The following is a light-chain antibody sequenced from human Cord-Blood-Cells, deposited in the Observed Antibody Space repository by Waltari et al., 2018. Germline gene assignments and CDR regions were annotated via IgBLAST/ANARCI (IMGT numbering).Light chain of an antibody. V-gene: IGLV2-14*01. Sequence: QSALTQPASVSGSPGQSITISCTGTSSDVGGYKYVSWYQQHPGKAPQLMIYDVSKRPSGVSNRFSGSKSGNTASLTISGLQAEDEADYYCSSYTSSSVVFGGGTKLTVL. CDR3: SSYTSSSVV. J-gene: IGLJ2*01. CDR1: SSDVGGYKY. CDR2: DVS.